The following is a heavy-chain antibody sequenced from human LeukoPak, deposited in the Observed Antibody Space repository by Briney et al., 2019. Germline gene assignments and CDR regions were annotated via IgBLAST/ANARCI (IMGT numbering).Heavy chain of an antibody. CDR1: GFTFSNNN. CDR3: ARGRYDSSGYYSIFDY. CDR2: ISRSSIYI. V-gene: IGHV3-21*01. J-gene: IGHJ4*02. Sequence: PGGSLRLSCAASGFTFSNNNMNWDRQAPGKGMEWVSSISRSSIYIYYADSVKGRFTISRDNAKNSLYLQMNSLRAEDTAVYYCARGRYDSSGYYSIFDYWGQGTLVTVSS. D-gene: IGHD3-22*01.